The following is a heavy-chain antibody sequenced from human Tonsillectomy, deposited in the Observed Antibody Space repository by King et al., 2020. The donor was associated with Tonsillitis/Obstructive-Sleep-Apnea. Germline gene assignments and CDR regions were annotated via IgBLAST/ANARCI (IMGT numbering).Heavy chain of an antibody. CDR3: AKAMVQGIIITIFDY. V-gene: IGHV3-23*04. D-gene: IGHD3-10*01. CDR1: GITFSSYA. Sequence: QLVQSGGGLVQPGGSLRLSCAASGITFSSYAMSWVRQAPGKGLEWVSTISCGGGSTYYADSVKGRFTISRDNSKNTLYLQMNSLRAEDTAVYYCAKAMVQGIIITIFDYWGQGTLVTVSS. J-gene: IGHJ4*02. CDR2: ISCGGGST.